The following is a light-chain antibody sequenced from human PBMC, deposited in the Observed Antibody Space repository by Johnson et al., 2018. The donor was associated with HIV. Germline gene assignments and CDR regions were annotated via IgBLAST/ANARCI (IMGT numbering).Light chain of an antibody. J-gene: IGLJ1*01. V-gene: IGLV1-51*01. CDR1: SSNIGNNY. CDR2: DNN. CDR3: GTWDNSLNVYV. Sequence: QSVLTQPPSVSAAPGQKVTISCSGSSSNIGNNYVSWYQQVPGTAPKLLIYDNNKRPSGIPDRLSGSKSGASATLDITGLQTGDEADYYCGTWDNSLNVYVFGTGTKVTVL.